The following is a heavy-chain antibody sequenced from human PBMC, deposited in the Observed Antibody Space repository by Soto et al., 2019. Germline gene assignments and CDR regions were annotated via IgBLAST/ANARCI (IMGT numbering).Heavy chain of an antibody. CDR1: GCSISSSSYY. J-gene: IGHJ4*02. D-gene: IGHD4-17*01. Sequence: QLQLQESGPGLVKPSSTLSLTCTVSGCSISSSSYYCGWIRQPPGKGQAWIGSIYYSGSTYYNPSLKSRVTISVDTSKNQFSLKLSSVTAADTAVYYCARRGVGDYVPAPFDYWGQGTLVTVSS. CDR2: IYYSGST. V-gene: IGHV4-39*01. CDR3: ARRGVGDYVPAPFDY.